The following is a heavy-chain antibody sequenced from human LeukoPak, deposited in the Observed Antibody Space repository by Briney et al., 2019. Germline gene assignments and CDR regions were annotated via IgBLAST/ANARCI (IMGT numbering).Heavy chain of an antibody. CDR1: GYTFSSYG. Sequence: SCRASGYTFSSYGMHWVRQPPGKGLEWVTVKSYDGSNVYYADSVKGRFTISRDNSMQTVYLQMNSLRPEDTAVYYCAKGSTRGFYYFDNWGQGTLVTVSS. CDR2: KSYDGSNV. V-gene: IGHV3-30*18. J-gene: IGHJ4*02. CDR3: AKGSTRGFYYFDN. D-gene: IGHD5-24*01.